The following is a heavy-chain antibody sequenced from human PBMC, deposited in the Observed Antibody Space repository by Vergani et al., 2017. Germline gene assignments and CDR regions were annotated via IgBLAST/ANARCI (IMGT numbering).Heavy chain of an antibody. Sequence: QVQLQESGPGLVKPSQTLSLTCTVSGGSISSGSYYWSWIRQPAGKGLGWIGRIYTSGSTNYNPSLKSRVTITVDTSKNQFSLKLSSVTAAQTAVYYCARQSYYYGSGSYYTPYGMDVWGQGTTVTVSS. D-gene: IGHD3-10*01. CDR2: IYTSGST. J-gene: IGHJ6*02. V-gene: IGHV4-61*02. CDR1: GGSISSGSYY. CDR3: ARQSYYYGSGSYYTPYGMDV.